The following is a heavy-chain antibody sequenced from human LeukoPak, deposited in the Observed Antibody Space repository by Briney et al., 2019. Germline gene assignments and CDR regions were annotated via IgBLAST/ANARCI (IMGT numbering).Heavy chain of an antibody. CDR1: GESFSGYY. D-gene: IGHD6-13*01. Sequence: SETLSPTCAVYGESFSGYYWSWIRQPPGKGLEWIGEINHSGSANYNPSLKSRVTISVDRSKNQFSLKLSSVTAADTAVYYCARQSLLIAATGYYFDYWGQGTLVTVSS. J-gene: IGHJ4*02. CDR2: INHSGSA. CDR3: ARQSLLIAATGYYFDY. V-gene: IGHV4-34*01.